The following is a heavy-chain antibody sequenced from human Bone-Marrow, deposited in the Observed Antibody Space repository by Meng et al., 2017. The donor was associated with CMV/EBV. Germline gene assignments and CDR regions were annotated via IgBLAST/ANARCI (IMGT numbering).Heavy chain of an antibody. Sequence: SVKVSCKASGGTFSSYAISWVRQAPGQGLEWMGGIIPILGIANYAQKFQGRVTITADKSTSTAYMELSSLRSEDTAVYYCARALRITMVRGATFDYWGQGTLVTRLL. V-gene: IGHV1-69*10. CDR3: ARALRITMVRGATFDY. D-gene: IGHD3-10*01. CDR2: IIPILGIA. CDR1: GGTFSSYA. J-gene: IGHJ4*02.